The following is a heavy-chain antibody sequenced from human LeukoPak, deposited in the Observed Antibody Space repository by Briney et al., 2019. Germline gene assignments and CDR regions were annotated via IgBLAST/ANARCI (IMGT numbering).Heavy chain of an antibody. CDR3: ARDGRRVDY. J-gene: IGHJ4*02. Sequence: GGSLRLSCAASGFTFSSYSMNWVRQAPGKGLEWVSYISSSSGNIFYADSVKGRFTISRDNAKNSLYLQMNSLRAEDTAVYYCARDGRRVDYWGQGTLVTVSS. CDR2: ISSSSGNI. CDR1: GFTFSSYS. V-gene: IGHV3-48*04. D-gene: IGHD1-26*01.